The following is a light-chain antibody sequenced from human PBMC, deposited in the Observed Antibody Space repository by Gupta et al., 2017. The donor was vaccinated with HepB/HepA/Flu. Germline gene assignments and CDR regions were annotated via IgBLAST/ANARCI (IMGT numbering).Light chain of an antibody. V-gene: IGLV1-47*01. Sequence: QPVLTQPPSASGPPGQRVTISCSGSSSNIGSNYVYWYQQPPGTAHKLLIYRNDQRPSGVPDRFSGSKSGTSASLAIGGLRAEDEDDYYCAAGDDSLNVFGGGTKLTVL. CDR1: SSNIGSNY. CDR2: RND. J-gene: IGLJ3*02. CDR3: AAGDDSLNV.